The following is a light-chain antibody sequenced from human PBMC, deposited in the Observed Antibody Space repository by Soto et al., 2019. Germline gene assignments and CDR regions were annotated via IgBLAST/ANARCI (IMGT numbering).Light chain of an antibody. Sequence: AVQLTQSPSSLSASVGGRVTIACRASQGISSALAWYQQKQGKAPKLLIYDASSLESGVPSRFSGSGSGTDFTLTISSLQPEDFATYYCQQFTSYFQTYGQATRLE. CDR3: QQFTSYFQT. CDR2: DAS. J-gene: IGKJ5*01. V-gene: IGKV1-13*02. CDR1: QGISSA.